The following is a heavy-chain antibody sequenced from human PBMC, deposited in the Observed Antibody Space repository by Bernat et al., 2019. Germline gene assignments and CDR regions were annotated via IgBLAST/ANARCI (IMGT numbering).Heavy chain of an antibody. CDR1: GGTFSSYA. Sequence: QVQLVQSGAEVKKPGSSVKVSCKASGGTFSSYAISWVRQAPGQGLEWMGGIIPIFGTANYAQKFQGRVTITADKSTSTAYMELSSLRSEDTAVYYCARDSGITIVRGVMGSYYFDYWGQGTLVTVFS. V-gene: IGHV1-69*06. CDR2: IIPIFGTA. D-gene: IGHD3-10*01. CDR3: ARDSGITIVRGVMGSYYFDY. J-gene: IGHJ4*02.